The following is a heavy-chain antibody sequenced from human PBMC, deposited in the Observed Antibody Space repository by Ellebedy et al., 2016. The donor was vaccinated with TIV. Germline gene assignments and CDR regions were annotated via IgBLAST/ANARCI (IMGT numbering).Heavy chain of an antibody. Sequence: GESLKISCVASGFTYDAYALSWVRQAPGKGLEWVAALTGISDRIHHADSVKGRFTISRDNSRKTLYLRMFSLRAEDTAVYYCAREYTDSSEFFGWFDPWGQGTLVTVSS. V-gene: IGHV3-23*01. CDR1: GFTYDAYA. CDR3: AREYTDSSEFFGWFDP. CDR2: LTGISDRI. J-gene: IGHJ5*02. D-gene: IGHD6-6*01.